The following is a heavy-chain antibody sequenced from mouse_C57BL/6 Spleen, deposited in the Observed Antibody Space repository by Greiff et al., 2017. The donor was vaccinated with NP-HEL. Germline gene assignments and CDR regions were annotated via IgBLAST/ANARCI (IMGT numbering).Heavy chain of an antibody. CDR2: IYPGSGST. Sequence: VQLQQPGAELVKPGASVKMSCKASGYTFTSYWITWVKQRPGQGLEWIGDIYPGSGSTNYNEKFKSKATLTVDTSSSTAYMQLSSLTSEDSAVYYCASTYYSNYVVAYWGQGTLVTVSA. CDR3: ASTYYSNYVVAY. D-gene: IGHD2-5*01. J-gene: IGHJ3*01. CDR1: GYTFTSYW. V-gene: IGHV1-55*01.